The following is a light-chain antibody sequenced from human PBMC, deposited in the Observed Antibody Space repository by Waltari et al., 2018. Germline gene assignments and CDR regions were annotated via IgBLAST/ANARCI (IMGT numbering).Light chain of an antibody. CDR3: QVWDSSTANVV. V-gene: IGLV3-9*01. CDR2: RDS. CDR1: NIGSKN. J-gene: IGLJ2*01. Sequence: SYELTQPLSVSVALGQTARITCGGNNIGSKNVHWYQRTPGQAPVLVSYRDSNRPSGSPERLSGANSGNTATLTISRAQAGDEADYYCQVWDSSTANVVFGGGTKLTVL.